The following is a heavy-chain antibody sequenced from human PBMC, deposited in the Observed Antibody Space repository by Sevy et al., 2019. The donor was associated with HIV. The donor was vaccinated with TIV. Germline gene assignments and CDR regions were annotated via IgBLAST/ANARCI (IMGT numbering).Heavy chain of an antibody. CDR2: ISWDGGST. Sequence: GGSLRLSCAASVFTFDDYTMHWVRQAPGKGLEWVSLISWDGGSTYYADSVKGRFTISRDNSKNSLYLQMNSLRTEDTALYYCAKGGTYSAASRGDPYYYYYMDVWGKGTTVTVSS. CDR1: VFTFDDYT. CDR3: AKGGTYSAASRGDPYYYYYMDV. D-gene: IGHD3-10*01. V-gene: IGHV3-43*01. J-gene: IGHJ6*03.